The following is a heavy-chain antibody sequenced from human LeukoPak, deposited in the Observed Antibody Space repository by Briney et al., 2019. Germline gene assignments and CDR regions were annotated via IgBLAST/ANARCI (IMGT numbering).Heavy chain of an antibody. CDR1: GSSIISGSYY. Sequence: SQTLSLTCTVSGSSIISGSYYWSWIRQPAGKGLEWIGRIYTSGSTNYNPSLKGRVTISVDTSKNQFSLKLSSVTAADTAVYYCAREPASDNLSWFDPWGQGTLVTVSS. D-gene: IGHD1-20*01. V-gene: IGHV4-61*02. CDR2: IYTSGST. J-gene: IGHJ5*02. CDR3: AREPASDNLSWFDP.